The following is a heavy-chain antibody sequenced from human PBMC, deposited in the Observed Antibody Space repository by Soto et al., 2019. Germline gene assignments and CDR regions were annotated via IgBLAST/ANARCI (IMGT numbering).Heavy chain of an antibody. CDR2: IYHSGST. CDR3: ARAISRWLSEDAFDI. V-gene: IGHV4-4*02. D-gene: IGHD3-22*01. J-gene: IGHJ3*02. Sequence: SETLSLTCAVSGGSISSSNWWSWVRQPPGKGLEWIGEIYHSGSTNYNPSLKSRVTISVDKSKNQFSLKLSSVTAADTAVYYCARAISRWLSEDAFDIWGQGTMVTV. CDR1: GGSISSSNW.